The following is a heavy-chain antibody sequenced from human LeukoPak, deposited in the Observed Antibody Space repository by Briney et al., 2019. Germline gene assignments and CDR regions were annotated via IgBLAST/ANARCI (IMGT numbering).Heavy chain of an antibody. D-gene: IGHD3-10*01. J-gene: IGHJ5*02. CDR3: ARDAGTMVRGVITHWFDP. CDR2: IYYSGST. V-gene: IGHV4-61*01. Sequence: SETLSLTCTVSGGSFSSGSYYWSWIRQPPGKGLEWIGYIYYSGSTNYNPSLKSRVTISVDTSKNQFSLKLNSVTAADTAVYYCARDAGTMVRGVITHWFDPWGQGTLVTVSS. CDR1: GGSFSSGSYY.